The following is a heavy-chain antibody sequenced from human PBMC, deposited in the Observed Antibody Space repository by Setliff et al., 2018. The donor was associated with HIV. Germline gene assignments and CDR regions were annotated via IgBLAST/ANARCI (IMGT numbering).Heavy chain of an antibody. J-gene: IGHJ4*02. CDR2: IKQDGSQK. CDR3: ARGRWRLLHYYFDY. D-gene: IGHD2-15*01. CDR1: GFAFDTSW. Sequence: GGSLRLSCAASGFAFDTSWMTWIRQAPGGGLEWVATIKQDGSQKFYVDSVKGRFTISRDNVKNSLFLQMNSLRVGDTAVYYCARGRWRLLHYYFDYWGQGTLVTVSS. V-gene: IGHV3-7*01.